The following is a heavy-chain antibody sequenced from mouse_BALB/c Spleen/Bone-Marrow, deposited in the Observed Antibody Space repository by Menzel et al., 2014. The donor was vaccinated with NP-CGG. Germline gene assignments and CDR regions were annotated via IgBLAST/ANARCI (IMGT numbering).Heavy chain of an antibody. J-gene: IGHJ2*01. CDR2: IYPGDGDT. D-gene: IGHD1-1*01. Sequence: VKVVESGPELVKPGASVKISCKASGYAFSSSWMNWVKQRPGQGLGWIGRIYPGDGDTNYNGKFKGKATLTADKSSSTAYMQFSSLTSVDSAVYFCARDYYGSSFDYWGQGTTLTVSS. CDR1: GYAFSSSW. V-gene: IGHV1-82*01. CDR3: ARDYYGSSFDY.